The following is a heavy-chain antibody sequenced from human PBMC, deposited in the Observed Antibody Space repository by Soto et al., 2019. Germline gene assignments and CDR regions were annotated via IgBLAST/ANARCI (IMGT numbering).Heavy chain of an antibody. CDR1: GFTFSDYY. CDR2: SSNSGSFT. D-gene: IGHD1-1*01. CDR3: VRSGDNYNLLDF. J-gene: IGHJ4*02. V-gene: IGHV3-11*06. Sequence: GGSLRLSCAASGFTFSDYYMSWIRQTPGKGLEWIGYSSNSGSFTRYADSVKGRFSISRDNAKNSLYLQINSLRGEDTAIYYCVRSGDNYNLLDFWGQGTPVTVSS.